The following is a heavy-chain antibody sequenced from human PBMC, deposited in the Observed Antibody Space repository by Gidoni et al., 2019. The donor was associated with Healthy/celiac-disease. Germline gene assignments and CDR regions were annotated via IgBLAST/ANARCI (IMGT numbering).Heavy chain of an antibody. V-gene: IGHV3-7*04. CDR2: IKQDGSEK. D-gene: IGHD3-10*01. CDR3: ARDGLLWFGGGENWFDP. J-gene: IGHJ5*02. Sequence: EVQLVESGGGLVQPGGSLRLSCAASGFTFSSYWMSWVRQAPGKGLEWVANIKQDGSEKYYVDSVKGRFTISRDNAKNSLYLQMNSLRAEDTAVYYCARDGLLWFGGGENWFDPWGQGTLVTVSS. CDR1: GFTFSSYW.